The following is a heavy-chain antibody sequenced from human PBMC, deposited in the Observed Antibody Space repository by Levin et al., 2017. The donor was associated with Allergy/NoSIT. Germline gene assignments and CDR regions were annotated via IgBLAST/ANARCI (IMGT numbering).Heavy chain of an antibody. D-gene: IGHD3-10*01. CDR3: ARVKTDTMVRGGADY. CDR2: ISYDGSNK. Sequence: GESLKISCAASGFTFSSYAMHWVRQAPGKGLEWVAVISYDGSNKYYADSVKGRFTISRDNSKNTLYLQMNSLRAEDTAVYYCARVKTDTMVRGGADYWGQGTLVTVSS. J-gene: IGHJ4*02. CDR1: GFTFSSYA. V-gene: IGHV3-30-3*01.